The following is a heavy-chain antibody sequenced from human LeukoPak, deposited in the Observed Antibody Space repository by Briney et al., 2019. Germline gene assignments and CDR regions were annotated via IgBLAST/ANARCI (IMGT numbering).Heavy chain of an antibody. Sequence: GGSLRLSCAASGFTFSGYDMNWVRQAPGKGLEWVSYISSSGTTIYYADSVKGRFTISRDNSKNSLYLQMNSLRAEDTALYYCAKDITLGGSYSYFDYWGQGTLVTVSS. V-gene: IGHV3-48*03. J-gene: IGHJ4*02. CDR2: ISSSGTTI. CDR1: GFTFSGYD. CDR3: AKDITLGGSYSYFDY. D-gene: IGHD1-26*01.